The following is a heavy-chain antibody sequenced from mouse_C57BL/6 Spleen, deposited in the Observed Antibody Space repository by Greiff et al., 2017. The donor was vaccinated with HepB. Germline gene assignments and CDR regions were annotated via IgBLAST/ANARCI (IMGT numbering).Heavy chain of an antibody. CDR1: GYTFTSYW. CDR3: ARKGGSSFFDY. D-gene: IGHD1-1*01. Sequence: VQLQQPGAELVRPGSSVKLSCKASGYTFTSYWMDWVKQRPGQGLEWIGNIYPSDSETHYNQKFKDKATLTVDKSSSTAYMQLSSLTSEDSAVYYCARKGGSSFFDYWGQGTTLTVSS. CDR2: IYPSDSET. V-gene: IGHV1-61*01. J-gene: IGHJ2*01.